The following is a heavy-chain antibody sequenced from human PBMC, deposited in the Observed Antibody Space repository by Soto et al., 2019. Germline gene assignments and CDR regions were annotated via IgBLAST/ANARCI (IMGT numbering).Heavy chain of an antibody. D-gene: IGHD6-6*01. J-gene: IGHJ4*02. CDR2: SSSRRSYI. CDR1: GFTFSSYS. CDR3: ARGEQLAQFDY. V-gene: IGHV3-21*01. Sequence: GGSLRLSCAASGFTFSSYSMNWVRQAPGKGLEWVSSSSSRRSYINYADSVKGRFTISRDNAKNSLYLQMNSLRAEDTAVYYCARGEQLAQFDYWGQGTLVTVSS.